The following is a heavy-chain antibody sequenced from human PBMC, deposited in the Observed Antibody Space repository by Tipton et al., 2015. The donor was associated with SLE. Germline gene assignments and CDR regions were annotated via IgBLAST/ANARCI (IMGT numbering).Heavy chain of an antibody. J-gene: IGHJ3*01. CDR1: GFTVTSNY. V-gene: IGHV3-66*01. CDR2: IYSGGST. D-gene: IGHD5-12*01. CDR3: ARDTSGL. Sequence: GSLRLSCAASGFTVTSNYMSWVRQAPGKGLEWVSVIYSGGSTNYADSVKGRFTISRDNSKNTLYLQMNSLRAEDTAVYYCARDTSGLWGQGTMVTVSS.